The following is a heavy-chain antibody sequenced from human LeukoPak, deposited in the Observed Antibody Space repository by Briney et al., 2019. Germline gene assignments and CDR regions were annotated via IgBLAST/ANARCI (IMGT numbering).Heavy chain of an antibody. CDR1: GGSISSYY. J-gene: IGHJ5*02. CDR2: IYTSGST. CDR3: ARGNAYCGGDCYDWFDP. V-gene: IGHV4-4*07. Sequence: SETLPLTCTVSGGSISSYYWSWIRQPAGKGLEWIGRIYTSGSTNYNPSLKSRVTMSVDTSKNQFSLKLSSVTAADTAVYYCARGNAYCGGDCYDWFDPWGQGTLVTVSS. D-gene: IGHD2-21*01.